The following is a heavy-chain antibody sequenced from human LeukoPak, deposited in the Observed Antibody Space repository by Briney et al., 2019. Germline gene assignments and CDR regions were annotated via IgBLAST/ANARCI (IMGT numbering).Heavy chain of an antibody. CDR1: GVTLSSYE. V-gene: IGHV3-48*03. CDR3: ARDRSYYDSSGYY. J-gene: IGHJ4*02. D-gene: IGHD3-22*01. Sequence: GGSLRLSCAASGVTLSSYEMNWVRQAPGKGLEWVSYISSSGSTIYYADSVKGRFTISRDNAKNSLYPQMNSLRAEDTAVYYCARDRSYYDSSGYYWGQGTLVTVSS. CDR2: ISSSGSTI.